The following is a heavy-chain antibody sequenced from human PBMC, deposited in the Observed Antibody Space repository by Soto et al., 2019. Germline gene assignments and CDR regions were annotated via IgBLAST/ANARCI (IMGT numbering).Heavy chain of an antibody. J-gene: IGHJ1*01. V-gene: IGHV3-23*01. CDR3: AKGKAYCSGGSCYFLPNAEYFQP. CDR2: ISGSGGST. D-gene: IGHD2-15*01. CDR1: GFTFSSYA. Sequence: EVQLLESGGGLVQPGGSLRLSCAASGFTFSSYAMSWVRQAPGKGLEWVSAISGSGGSTYYADSVKGRFTISRDNSKNTLYLQMNSLRAEDTAVYYCAKGKAYCSGGSCYFLPNAEYFQPWGQGTLVTVSS.